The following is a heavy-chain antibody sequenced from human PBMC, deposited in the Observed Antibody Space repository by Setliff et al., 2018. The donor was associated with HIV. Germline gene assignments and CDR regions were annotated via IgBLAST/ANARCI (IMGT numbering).Heavy chain of an antibody. Sequence: ASVKVSCKASGDTFNNCAVTWVRQAPGQGLEWMGGMNPNSGNTGYAQKFQGRVTMTRNTSISTAYMELSSLRSEDTAVYYCARGHRYYGSGSHDAFDIWGQGTMVTVS. V-gene: IGHV1-8*02. J-gene: IGHJ3*02. CDR1: GDTFNNCA. CDR3: ARGHRYYGSGSHDAFDI. D-gene: IGHD3-10*01. CDR2: MNPNSGNT.